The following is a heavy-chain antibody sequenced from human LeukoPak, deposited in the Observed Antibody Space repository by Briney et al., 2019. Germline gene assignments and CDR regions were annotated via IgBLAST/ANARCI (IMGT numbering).Heavy chain of an antibody. D-gene: IGHD4-17*01. CDR3: ARDYGTRGSNYGMDV. CDR2: ISSSSSPI. CDR1: GFTFSSYS. Sequence: PGGSLRLSCAASGFTFSSYSMNWVRQAPGKGLEWVSHISSSSSPIHYADSVKGRFTISRDNAKNSLYLEMNSLRAVDTAVYYCARDYGTRGSNYGMDVWGQGTTVTVSS. V-gene: IGHV3-48*04. J-gene: IGHJ6*02.